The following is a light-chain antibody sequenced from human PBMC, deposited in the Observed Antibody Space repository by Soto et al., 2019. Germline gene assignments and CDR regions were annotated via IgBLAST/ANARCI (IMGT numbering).Light chain of an antibody. CDR3: QQYNNWPPLT. J-gene: IGKJ4*01. V-gene: IGKV3-15*01. CDR2: GAS. Sequence: EIVMTQSPATLSVSPGERATLSCRASQSVSSNLAGYQQKPGHAPRLLIYGASTRATGIPARFSGSGSGTEFTLTISSLQSEDVAVYYCQQYNNWPPLTFGGGTKVEIK. CDR1: QSVSSN.